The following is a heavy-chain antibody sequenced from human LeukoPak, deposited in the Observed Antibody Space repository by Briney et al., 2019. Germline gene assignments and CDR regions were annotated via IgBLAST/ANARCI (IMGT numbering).Heavy chain of an antibody. CDR3: ATGVSGSYYVFDY. D-gene: IGHD3-10*01. V-gene: IGHV1-24*01. CDR2: FDPEDGET. J-gene: IGHJ4*02. CDR1: GYTLTELS. Sequence: ASVKVSCEVSGYTLTELSIHWVRQAPGKGLEWMGGFDPEDGETIYAQKFQGRITMTEDTSTDTAYMELSSLRSEDTAVYYCATGVSGSYYVFDYWGQGTLVTVSS.